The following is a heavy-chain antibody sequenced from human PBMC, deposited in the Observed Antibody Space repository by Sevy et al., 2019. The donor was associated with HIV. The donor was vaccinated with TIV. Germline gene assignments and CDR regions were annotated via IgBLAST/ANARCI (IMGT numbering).Heavy chain of an antibody. CDR3: AREKIYSSSFYYYYYGMDV. D-gene: IGHD6-6*01. V-gene: IGHV3-33*01. CDR1: GFTFSSYG. CDR2: IWYDGSNK. J-gene: IGHJ6*02. Sequence: GGSLRLSCAASGFTFSSYGMHWVRQAPGKGLEWVAVIWYDGSNKYYADSVKGRFTISRDNSKNTLYLQMNSLRAEDTAVYYCAREKIYSSSFYYYYYGMDVWGQGTTVTVSS.